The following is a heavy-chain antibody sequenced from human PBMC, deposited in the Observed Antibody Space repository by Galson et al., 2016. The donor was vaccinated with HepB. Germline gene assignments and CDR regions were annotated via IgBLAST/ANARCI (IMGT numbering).Heavy chain of an antibody. Sequence: SVKVSCKASGYTFTNYGINWVRQAPGQGLEWMGWISGYSGHTNYARKLQGRVTMTTDTSTSTAYMVLRSLRSDDTAVYYCARGYFFVWAVAGYYFDYWGQGILVTVSS. V-gene: IGHV1-18*01. J-gene: IGHJ4*02. CDR3: ARGYFFVWAVAGYYFDY. D-gene: IGHD6-19*01. CDR1: GYTFTNYG. CDR2: ISGYSGHT.